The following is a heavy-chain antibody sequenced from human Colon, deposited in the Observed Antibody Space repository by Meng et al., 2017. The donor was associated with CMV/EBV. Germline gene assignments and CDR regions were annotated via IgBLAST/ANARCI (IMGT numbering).Heavy chain of an antibody. V-gene: IGHV3-9*01. CDR2: ISWNSGSI. CDR3: ARGAYTSAHYFDY. CDR1: GFTFDDYA. D-gene: IGHD3-16*01. J-gene: IGHJ4*02. Sequence: SLKISCAASGFTFDDYAMHWVRQAPGKGLEWVSGISWNSGSIGYADSVKGRFTISRDNAKNSLYLQMNSLRAEDTAIYYCARGAYTSAHYFDYWGQGTLVTVSS.